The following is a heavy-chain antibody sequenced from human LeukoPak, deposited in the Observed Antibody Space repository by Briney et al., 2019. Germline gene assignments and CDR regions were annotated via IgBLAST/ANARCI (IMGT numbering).Heavy chain of an antibody. D-gene: IGHD6-13*01. CDR3: AGLAEGSDY. Sequence: PSETLSLTCAVYGGSFSGYYWSWIRQPPEKGLEWIGEINHSGSTNYNPSLKSRVTISVDTSKNQFSLKLSSVTAADTAVYYCAGLAEGSDYWGQGILVTVSS. J-gene: IGHJ4*02. CDR1: GGSFSGYY. V-gene: IGHV4-34*01. CDR2: INHSGST.